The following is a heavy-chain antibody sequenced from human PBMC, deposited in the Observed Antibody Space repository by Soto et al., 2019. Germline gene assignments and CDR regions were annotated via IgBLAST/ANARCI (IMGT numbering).Heavy chain of an antibody. CDR2: IYYSGST. Sequence: TLSLTCTVSGGSISSGGYYWSWIRQHPGKGLEWIGYIYYSGSTYYNPSLKSRVTISVDTSKNQFSLKLSSVTAADTAVYYCARNEADTYGMDVWGQGTTVTVSS. D-gene: IGHD6-19*01. CDR1: GGSISSGGYY. V-gene: IGHV4-31*03. J-gene: IGHJ6*02. CDR3: ARNEADTYGMDV.